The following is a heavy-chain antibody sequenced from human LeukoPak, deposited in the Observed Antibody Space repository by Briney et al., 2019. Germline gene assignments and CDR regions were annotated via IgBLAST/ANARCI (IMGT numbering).Heavy chain of an antibody. D-gene: IGHD5-24*01. J-gene: IGHJ4*02. Sequence: PSETLSLTCTVSGGSISSYYWSWIRQPPGKGLEWIGYIYYSGSTNYNPSLKSRVTISVDTSKNQFSLKLSSVTAADTAVYYCARVSRDGTNWGYYFDYWGQGTLVTVSS. CDR3: ARVSRDGTNWGYYFDY. CDR2: IYYSGST. CDR1: GGSISSYY. V-gene: IGHV4-59*01.